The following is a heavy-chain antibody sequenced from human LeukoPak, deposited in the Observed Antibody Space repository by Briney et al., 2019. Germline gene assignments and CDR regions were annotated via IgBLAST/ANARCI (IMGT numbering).Heavy chain of an antibody. CDR1: GYTFTSYY. CDR2: INPSGGST. D-gene: IGHD3-22*01. V-gene: IGHV1-46*01. Sequence: ASVKVSCKASGYTFTSYYMHWVRQAPGQGLGWMGIINPSGGSTSYAQKFQGRVTMTRDTSTSTVYMELSSLRSEDTAVYYCARGDDTYYYDSSGYYFDYWGQGTLVTVSS. CDR3: ARGDDTYYYDSSGYYFDY. J-gene: IGHJ4*02.